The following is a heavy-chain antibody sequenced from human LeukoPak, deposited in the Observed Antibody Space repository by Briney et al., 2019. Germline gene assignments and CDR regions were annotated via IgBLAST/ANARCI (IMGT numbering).Heavy chain of an antibody. Sequence: ASVKVSCKASGYTFTSYYLHWVRQAPGQGLEWMGIINPSGGSTTYAQKFQGRVTMTRDTSTSTVYMDLSSLRSEDTAVYYCARDAMSSVTTSPHYFDYWGQGTLVTVSS. CDR3: ARDAMSSVTTSPHYFDY. J-gene: IGHJ4*02. CDR2: INPSGGST. V-gene: IGHV1-46*01. D-gene: IGHD4-17*01. CDR1: GYTFTSYY.